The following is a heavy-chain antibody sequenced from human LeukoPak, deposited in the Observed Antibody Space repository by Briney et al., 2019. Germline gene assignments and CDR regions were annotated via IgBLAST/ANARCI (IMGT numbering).Heavy chain of an antibody. J-gene: IGHJ6*02. D-gene: IGHD3-3*01. CDR1: GDTLTGYG. CDR2: ISVYNGNT. CDR3: ATINYDFWSRNMEV. V-gene: IGHV1-18*01. Sequence: GASVKVSCKASGDTLTGYGFSWVRQAPGQGLEWMGWISVYNGNTDYVQKFQGRVSMTTDTSTSTAYMELRNLRSDDTALYYCATINYDFWSRNMEVWGQGTTVIVSS.